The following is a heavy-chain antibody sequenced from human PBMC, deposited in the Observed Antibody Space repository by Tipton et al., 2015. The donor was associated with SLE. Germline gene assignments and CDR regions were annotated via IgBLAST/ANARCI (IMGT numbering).Heavy chain of an antibody. V-gene: IGHV4-59*08. J-gene: IGHJ4*02. CDR2: VFSTGNT. CDR1: GGSISNSY. D-gene: IGHD3-22*01. Sequence: TLSLTCIVSGGSISNSYWSWIRQPPGKALEWIGYVFSTGNTNYNPSLKSRVSMSIDTSRNEVFLRLTSVTAADTAVYYCARHDDDSNGYYQHYFDYWGQGTLVTVSS. CDR3: ARHDDDSNGYYQHYFDY.